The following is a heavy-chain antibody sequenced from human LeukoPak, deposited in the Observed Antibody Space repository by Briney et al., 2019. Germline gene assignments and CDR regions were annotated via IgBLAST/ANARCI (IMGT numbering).Heavy chain of an antibody. Sequence: GASVKVSCKASGGTFSTYAISWVRQAPGQGLEWMGWISAYNGNTNYAQKLQGRVTMTTDTSTSTAYMELRSLRSDDTAVYYCARERRYYDSSGYYSDYYYYYMDVWGKGTTVTVSS. CDR2: ISAYNGNT. CDR3: ARERRYYDSSGYYSDYYYYYMDV. V-gene: IGHV1-18*01. CDR1: GGTFSTYA. J-gene: IGHJ6*03. D-gene: IGHD3-22*01.